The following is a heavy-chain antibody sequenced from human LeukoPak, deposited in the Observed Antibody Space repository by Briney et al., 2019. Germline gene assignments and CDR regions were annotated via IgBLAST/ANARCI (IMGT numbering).Heavy chain of an antibody. D-gene: IGHD3-10*01. Sequence: SETLSLTCAVSGYSISSSNWWGWIRQPPGKGLEWIGYIYYSGSTYYNPSLKSRVTMSVDTSKNQFSLKLSSVTAVDTAVYYCASAPIYGSGPHYWGQGTLVTVSS. CDR1: GYSISSSNW. V-gene: IGHV4-28*01. CDR3: ASAPIYGSGPHY. CDR2: IYYSGST. J-gene: IGHJ4*02.